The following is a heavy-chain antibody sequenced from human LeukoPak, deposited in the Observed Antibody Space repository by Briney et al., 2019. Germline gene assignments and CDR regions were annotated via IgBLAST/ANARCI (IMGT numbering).Heavy chain of an antibody. V-gene: IGHV4-59*01. D-gene: IGHD4-17*01. J-gene: IGHJ4*02. Sequence: KPSETLSLTCSVSGGSISSLYWSWIRQPPGKGLEWIGYIYYTGSTNYNPSLKSRVTMFVDMSKNQFSLRLSSVTAADTAVYYCARHFNYGDYNFDYWGQGTLVAVSS. CDR1: GGSISSLY. CDR2: IYYTGST. CDR3: ARHFNYGDYNFDY.